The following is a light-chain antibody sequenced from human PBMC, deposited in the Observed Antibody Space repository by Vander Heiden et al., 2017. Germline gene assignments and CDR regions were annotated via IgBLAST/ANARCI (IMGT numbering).Light chain of an antibody. CDR3: QQNYSGRT. Sequence: DIQMTQSPSSLSASVGDRVTITCRASESINNYLNWYLQRPGKAPKLLIDGASTLQSGVPSRFSGSGSGTDFTLAISSLQPEDFATFYCQQNYSGRTFGQGTKVEI. V-gene: IGKV1-39*01. CDR2: GAS. J-gene: IGKJ1*01. CDR1: ESINNY.